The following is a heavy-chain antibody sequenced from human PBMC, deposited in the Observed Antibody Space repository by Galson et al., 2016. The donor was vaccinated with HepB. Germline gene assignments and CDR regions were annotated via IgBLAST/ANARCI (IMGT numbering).Heavy chain of an antibody. V-gene: IGHV4-39*01. CDR1: GDSINNTHFY. CDR2: VYYTGTT. D-gene: IGHD3-3*01. Sequence: SETLSLTCTVSGDSINNTHFYWGWIRQPPGKGPEWIGNVYYTGTTSYNPSLKTRVAISVDTSKRQFSLRMNSVTAAETAVYYCARRGHITTFGLIIKNWFDPWGQGILVTVSS. CDR3: ARRGHITTFGLIIKNWFDP. J-gene: IGHJ5*02.